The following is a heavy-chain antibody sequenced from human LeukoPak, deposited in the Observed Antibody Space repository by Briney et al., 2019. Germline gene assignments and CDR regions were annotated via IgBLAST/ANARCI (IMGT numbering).Heavy chain of an antibody. J-gene: IGHJ4*02. Sequence: GGSLRLSCAASGFTLSGYWMSWVRQAPGKGLEWVANIKQDGSQKYYVDSVKGRFTISRDNAKNSLYLQMNSLRAEDTAVYYCARESSSWGDYWGQGTLVTVSS. CDR2: IKQDGSQK. D-gene: IGHD6-13*01. CDR3: ARESSSWGDY. V-gene: IGHV3-7*04. CDR1: GFTLSGYW.